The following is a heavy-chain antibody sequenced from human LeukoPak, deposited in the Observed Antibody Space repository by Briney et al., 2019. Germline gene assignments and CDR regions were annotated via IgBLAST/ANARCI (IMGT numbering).Heavy chain of an antibody. CDR3: ARDKYGGNSNAFDI. J-gene: IGHJ3*02. CDR1: GFTFSSYW. Sequence: GGFLRLSCAASGFTFSSYWMHWVRQVPGKGLVWVSRIGTEGSTTTYADYVKGRFTISRDNAKNTLYLQMNSLRAEDTAVYYCARDKYGGNSNAFDIWGQGTLVTVSS. V-gene: IGHV3-74*01. D-gene: IGHD4-23*01. CDR2: IGTEGSTT.